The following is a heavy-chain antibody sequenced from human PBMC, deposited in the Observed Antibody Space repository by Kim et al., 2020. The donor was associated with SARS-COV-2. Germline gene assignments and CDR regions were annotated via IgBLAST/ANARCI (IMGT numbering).Heavy chain of an antibody. Sequence: SETLSLTCAVYGGSFSGYYWSWIRQPPGKGLEWIGEINHSGSTNYNPSLKSRVTISVDTSKNQFSLKLSSVTAADTAVYYCARGRRNYNWNVLRWFDPWGQGTLVTVSS. V-gene: IGHV4-34*01. D-gene: IGHD1-1*01. J-gene: IGHJ5*02. CDR1: GGSFSGYY. CDR3: ARGRRNYNWNVLRWFDP. CDR2: INHSGST.